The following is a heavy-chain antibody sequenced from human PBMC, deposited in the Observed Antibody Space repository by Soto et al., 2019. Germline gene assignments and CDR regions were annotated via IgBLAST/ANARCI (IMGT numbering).Heavy chain of an antibody. CDR1: GYTFTSYY. CDR3: ARPLIGDIVVVPAAPPDV. J-gene: IGHJ6*02. Sequence: ASVKVSFKASGYTFTSYYMHWVRQAPGQGLEWMGIINPSGGSTSYAQKFQGRVTMTRDTSTSTVYMELSSLRSEDTAVYYCARPLIGDIVVVPAAPPDVWGQGTTVTVSS. CDR2: INPSGGST. V-gene: IGHV1-46*01. D-gene: IGHD2-2*01.